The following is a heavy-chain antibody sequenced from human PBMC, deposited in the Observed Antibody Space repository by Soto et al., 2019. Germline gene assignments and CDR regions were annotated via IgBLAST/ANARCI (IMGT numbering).Heavy chain of an antibody. CDR2: IDNDRGTS. V-gene: IGHV3-74*01. CDR1: GFTFSNHW. Sequence: GALRLSCAASGFTFSNHWMDWVRQVPGKGLAWVSRIDNDRGTSNYADSVKGRFTISRDNAKNTLYLEVNSLRVEDTAVYYCAIQSSYGGYFESWGQGALVTVSS. J-gene: IGHJ4*02. CDR3: AIQSSYGGYFES. D-gene: IGHD4-17*01.